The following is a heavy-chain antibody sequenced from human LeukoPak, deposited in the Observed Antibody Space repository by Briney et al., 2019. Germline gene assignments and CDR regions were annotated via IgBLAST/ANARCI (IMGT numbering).Heavy chain of an antibody. J-gene: IGHJ4*02. CDR2: IKSGGTTI. D-gene: IGHD3-22*01. V-gene: IGHV3-11*01. CDR1: GFSFSGYY. Sequence: GGSLRLTCEASGFSFSGYYMTWIRQPPGKGLEWIAYIKSGGTTIYYADSVRGRFTISRDDSKNSLSLQMKSLRAEDTAVYYCARALNYYDSSGYHYWGQGTLVTVSS. CDR3: ARALNYYDSSGYHY.